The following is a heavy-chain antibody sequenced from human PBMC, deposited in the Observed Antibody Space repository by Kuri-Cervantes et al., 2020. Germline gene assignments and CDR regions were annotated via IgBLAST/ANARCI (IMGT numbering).Heavy chain of an antibody. V-gene: IGHV3-23*01. CDR3: ARGGYNTPFDY. CDR1: GFTFSSYA. D-gene: IGHD5-24*01. Sequence: GGSLRLSCAASGFTFSSYAMSWVRQAPGKGLEWVSAISGSGGSTYYADSVKGRFTISRDNSKDSLCLQMNSLGVDDTAVYYCARGGYNTPFDYWGQGTLVTVSS. CDR2: ISGSGGST. J-gene: IGHJ4*02.